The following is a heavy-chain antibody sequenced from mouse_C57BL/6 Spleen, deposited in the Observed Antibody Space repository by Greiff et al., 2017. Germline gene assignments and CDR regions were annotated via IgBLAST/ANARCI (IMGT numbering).Heavy chain of an antibody. CDR2: IDPSDSET. D-gene: IGHD1-1*01. V-gene: IGHV1-52*01. CDR3: ARSGDYGSSSYYFDY. J-gene: IGHJ2*01. Sequence: KQRPIQGLEWIGNIDPSDSETHYNQKFKDKATLTVDKSPSTAYMQLSSLTSEDSAVYYCARSGDYGSSSYYFDYWGQGTTLTVSS.